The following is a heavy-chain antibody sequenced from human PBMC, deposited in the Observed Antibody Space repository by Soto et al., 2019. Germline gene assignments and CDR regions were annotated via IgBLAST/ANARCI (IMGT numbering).Heavy chain of an antibody. J-gene: IGHJ4*02. CDR1: GGTFSSYT. V-gene: IGHV1-69*02. D-gene: IGHD5-12*01. CDR2: IIPILGIA. Sequence: QVRLVQSGAEVKKPGSSVKVSCKASGGTFSSYTISWVRQAPGQGLEWMGRIIPILGIANYAQKFQGRVTITADKSTSTAYMELSSLRSEDTAVYYCARGLYSGYDYLDYWGQGTLVTVSS. CDR3: ARGLYSGYDYLDY.